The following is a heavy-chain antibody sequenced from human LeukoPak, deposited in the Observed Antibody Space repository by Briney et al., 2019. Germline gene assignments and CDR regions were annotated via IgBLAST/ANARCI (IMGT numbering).Heavy chain of an antibody. D-gene: IGHD3-22*01. CDR2: IYYSGST. Sequence: SETLSLTCTVSSGSISSYYWSWIRQPPGKGLEWIGYIYYSGSTNYNPSLKSRVTISVDTSKNQFSLKLSSVTAADTAVYYCARTAGGYYDYWGQGTLVTVSS. J-gene: IGHJ4*02. V-gene: IGHV4-59*01. CDR3: ARTAGGYYDY. CDR1: SGSISSYY.